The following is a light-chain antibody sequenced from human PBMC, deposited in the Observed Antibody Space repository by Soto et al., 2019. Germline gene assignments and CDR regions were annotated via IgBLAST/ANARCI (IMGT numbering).Light chain of an antibody. CDR1: QNIRSP. CDR2: DAA. J-gene: IGKJ1*01. CDR3: QQQNGYSWT. Sequence: DLLMTQSPATLSVSVGERVTITCRASQNIRSPLSWCQQKPGRAAELLIFDAAKLKSGGPSRCSGSGAGTEFSLTITSLQADESVIYYCQQQNGYSWTFGQGTKVDIK. V-gene: IGKV1-5*01.